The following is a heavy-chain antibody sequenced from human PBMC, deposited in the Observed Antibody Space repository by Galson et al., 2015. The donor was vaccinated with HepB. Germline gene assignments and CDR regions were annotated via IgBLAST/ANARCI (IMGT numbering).Heavy chain of an antibody. Sequence: QSGAEVKKPGESLRISCKVSGLSSGTNWIAWVRQMPEKGLELKGIIDLDDSETRYSPSFEGQVTISADGSIDTAYLQWSSLKASDSAIYFCARLKAVAAAGAGYLDYWGQGALITVSS. V-gene: IGHV5-51*03. CDR3: ARLKAVAAAGAGYLDY. D-gene: IGHD6-13*01. J-gene: IGHJ4*02. CDR1: GLSSGTNW. CDR2: IDLDDSET.